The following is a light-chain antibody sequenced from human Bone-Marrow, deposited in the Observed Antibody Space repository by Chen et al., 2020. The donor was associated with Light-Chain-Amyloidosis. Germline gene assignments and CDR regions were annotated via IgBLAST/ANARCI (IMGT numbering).Light chain of an antibody. Sequence: SYVLTQPSSVSVAPGQTATIACGGNNIGSTSVHWYQQTPGQAPLLVVYDDSDRPSGIPERLSGSNSGHTATLTISRVEAGDEADYYCQVWDRSSDRPVFGGGTMLTVL. J-gene: IGLJ3*02. CDR3: QVWDRSSDRPV. V-gene: IGLV3-21*02. CDR1: NIGSTS. CDR2: DDS.